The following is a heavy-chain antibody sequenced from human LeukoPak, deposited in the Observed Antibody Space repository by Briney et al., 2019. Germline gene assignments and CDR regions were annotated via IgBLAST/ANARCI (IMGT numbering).Heavy chain of an antibody. CDR3: ARQGGYCSASRCPGGFHYMDV. CDR1: GGSMSGYY. V-gene: IGHV4-4*09. J-gene: IGHJ6*03. D-gene: IGHD2-15*01. CDR2: IYTFGST. Sequence: KPSETLSLTCTVSGGSMSGYYWSWIRQPPGKGLEWIGFIYTFGSTKYNPSLKSRVTISGDMSRRQFSLKLTSVTAADTAVYFCARQGGYCSASRCPGGFHYMDVWGKGTTVAVSS.